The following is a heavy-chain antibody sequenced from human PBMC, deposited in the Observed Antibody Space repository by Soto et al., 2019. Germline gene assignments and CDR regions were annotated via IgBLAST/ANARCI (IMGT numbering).Heavy chain of an antibody. V-gene: IGHV3-23*01. CDR3: ATPFWSGYSEYFQH. D-gene: IGHD3-3*01. J-gene: IGHJ1*01. CDR1: GFSFSDYA. CDR2: TSGNGANT. Sequence: EEQLLESGGHIVQPGGSLRLSCAASGFSFSDYAMAWVRQAPGKGLEWVSSTSGNGANTYYADPVKGRFTISRDNSKNTLYLQMDRLRAEDTARYYCATPFWSGYSEYFQHWGQGTLVTVSS.